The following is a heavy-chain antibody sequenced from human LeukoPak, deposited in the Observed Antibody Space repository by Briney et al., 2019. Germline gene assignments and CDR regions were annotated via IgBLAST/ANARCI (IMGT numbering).Heavy chain of an antibody. CDR3: ARETWSRGGDAFDI. Sequence: GGSLRLSCAASGFTFSSYGMHWVRQAPGKGLEWVALIWYDGSNKYYADSVKGRLTISRDNTKNTLYLQMNSLIVEDTAVYYCARETWSRGGDAFDIWGRGTMVTVSS. J-gene: IGHJ3*02. CDR2: IWYDGSNK. CDR1: GFTFSSYG. V-gene: IGHV3-33*01. D-gene: IGHD3-10*01.